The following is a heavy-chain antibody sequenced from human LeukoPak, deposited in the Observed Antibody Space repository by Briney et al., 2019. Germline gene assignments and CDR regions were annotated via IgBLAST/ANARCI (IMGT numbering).Heavy chain of an antibody. CDR1: GGSISNYY. CDR2: IYYSGST. CDR3: AREKWGSSSN. V-gene: IGHV4-59*01. D-gene: IGHD6-6*01. Sequence: PSETLSLTCTVSGGSISNYYWSWIRQPPGKGLEWIGYIYYSGSTIYNPSLKSRVTMSVDTSKNQFSLKLSSVTAADTAVYYCAREKWGSSSNWGQGALVTVSS. J-gene: IGHJ4*02.